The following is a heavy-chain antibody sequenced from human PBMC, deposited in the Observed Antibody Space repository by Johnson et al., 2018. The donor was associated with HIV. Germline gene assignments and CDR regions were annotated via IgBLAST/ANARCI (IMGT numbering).Heavy chain of an antibody. V-gene: IGHV3-30*03. CDR2: ISYDGRNK. D-gene: IGHD6-19*01. J-gene: IGHJ3*02. Sequence: QVQLVESGGGVVQPGRSLRLSCAASGFTFSSYGMHWVRQAPGKGLEWVAVISYDGRNKYYADPVKGRFTISRDNSKNTLYLQMNSLRAEDTAVYYCARVAVAWGHDAFDIWGQGTVVTVSS. CDR3: ARVAVAWGHDAFDI. CDR1: GFTFSSYG.